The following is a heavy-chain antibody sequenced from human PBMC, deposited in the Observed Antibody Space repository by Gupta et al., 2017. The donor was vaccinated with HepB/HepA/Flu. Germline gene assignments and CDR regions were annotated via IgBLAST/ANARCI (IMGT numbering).Heavy chain of an antibody. Sequence: QLQLQESGPGLVKPSETLSLTCTVSGGSISSSSYYWGWIRQPPGKGLEWIGSIYYSGSTYYNPSLKSRVTISVDTSKNQFSLKLSSVTAADTAVYYCARHLWLVLDCWFDPWGQGTLVTVSS. V-gene: IGHV4-39*01. CDR1: GGSISSSSYY. CDR2: IYYSGST. D-gene: IGHD6-19*01. J-gene: IGHJ5*02. CDR3: ARHLWLVLDCWFDP.